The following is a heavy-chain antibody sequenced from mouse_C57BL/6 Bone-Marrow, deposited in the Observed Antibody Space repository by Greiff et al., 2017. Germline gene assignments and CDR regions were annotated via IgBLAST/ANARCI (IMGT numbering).Heavy chain of an antibody. D-gene: IGHD2-10*01. CDR2: INYDGSST. CDR3: AREGPYYYYAMDY. J-gene: IGHJ4*01. Sequence: EVNVVESEGGLVQPGSSMKLSCTASGFTFSDYYMAWVRQVPEKGLEWVANINYDGSSTYYLDSLKSRFIISRDNAKNILHLQMSSLKSEDTATYYCAREGPYYYYAMDYWGQGTSVTVSS. CDR1: GFTFSDYY. V-gene: IGHV5-16*01.